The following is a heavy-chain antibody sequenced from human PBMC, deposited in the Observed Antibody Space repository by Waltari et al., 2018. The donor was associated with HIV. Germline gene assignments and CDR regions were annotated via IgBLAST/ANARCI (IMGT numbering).Heavy chain of an antibody. D-gene: IGHD2-2*01. CDR3: IRDLSPGGADV. Sequence: EVQLVASGGGLVQPGRSLRLSCSISGFSPHEHAIHWVRQAPGKGREWVSGVSGDGSGTDYADSVKGRFTISRDKAKNSLYLQMNSLRTEDTALYFCIRDLSPGGADVWGQGTTVTVSS. J-gene: IGHJ6*02. CDR2: VSGDGSGT. CDR1: GFSPHEHA. V-gene: IGHV3-9*02.